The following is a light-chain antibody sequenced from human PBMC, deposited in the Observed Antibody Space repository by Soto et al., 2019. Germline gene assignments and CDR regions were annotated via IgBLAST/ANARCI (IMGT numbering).Light chain of an antibody. CDR2: GAS. Sequence: IVLTQSPGTLSLSPWERATLSCRASQSVSSNLAWYQQKPGQAPRLLIYGASTRATGIPARFSGSGSGTDFTLTISSLEPEDFAVYYCQQRSNWPPSWTFGQGTKVDIK. J-gene: IGKJ1*01. CDR1: QSVSSN. V-gene: IGKV3-11*01. CDR3: QQRSNWPPSWT.